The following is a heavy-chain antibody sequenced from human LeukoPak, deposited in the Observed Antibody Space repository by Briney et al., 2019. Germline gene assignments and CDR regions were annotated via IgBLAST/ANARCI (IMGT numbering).Heavy chain of an antibody. D-gene: IGHD3-10*01. Sequence: GGSLRLSCAASGFTYSSYDMNWVRQAPGKGLEWVSTITGSGRTYYADSVTGRFTISRDNSKSTLYLQMNSLGAEDTAVYYCAKDNTMIRGIIYYGMDVWGQGTTVTVSS. CDR2: ITGSGRT. CDR3: AKDNTMIRGIIYYGMDV. CDR1: GFTYSSYD. V-gene: IGHV3-23*01. J-gene: IGHJ6*02.